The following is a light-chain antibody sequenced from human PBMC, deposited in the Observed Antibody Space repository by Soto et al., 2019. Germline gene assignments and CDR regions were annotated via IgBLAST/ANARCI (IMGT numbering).Light chain of an antibody. CDR2: EVS. J-gene: IGLJ2*01. V-gene: IGLV2-14*01. Sequence: QSALTQPASVSGSPGQSITISCTGTSSDVGGYNYVSWYQQHPDKAPKLMIYEVSNRPSGVSNRFSGSKSCNTASLTISGLQAEDEADSYCSSYTSSSTVVFGGGTKLTVL. CDR3: SSYTSSSTVV. CDR1: SSDVGGYNY.